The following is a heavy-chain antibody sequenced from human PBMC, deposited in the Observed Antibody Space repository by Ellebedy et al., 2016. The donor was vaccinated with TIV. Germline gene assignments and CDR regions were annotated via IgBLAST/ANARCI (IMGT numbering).Heavy chain of an antibody. V-gene: IGHV3-7*01. J-gene: IGHJ5*01. Sequence: GGSLRLSCVASGFSFRNYWMGWVRQAPGKGLEWVANIYQDGSEKYYVDSVEGRFTISRDNAKNSLYLEMKSLRAEDTAVYYCARRGSYGDYAVQVNNWFDSWGQGTPVTVSP. D-gene: IGHD4-17*01. CDR1: GFSFRNYW. CDR2: IYQDGSEK. CDR3: ARRGSYGDYAVQVNNWFDS.